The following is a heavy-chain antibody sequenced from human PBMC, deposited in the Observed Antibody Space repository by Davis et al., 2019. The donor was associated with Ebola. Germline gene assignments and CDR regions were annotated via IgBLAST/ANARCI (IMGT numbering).Heavy chain of an antibody. CDR2: ISYDGSDR. V-gene: IGHV3-30*18. D-gene: IGHD5-18*01. CDR1: GFTFSSYG. J-gene: IGHJ6*02. Sequence: PGGSLRLSFAASGFTFSSYGMHWVRQAPGKGLEWVAVISYDGSDRYYGDSVKGRFTISRDNSKNTLHLQMNSLRADDTAVYYCAKDLVDTGMANPYYYYYAMDVWGQGTTVTVSS. CDR3: AKDLVDTGMANPYYYYYAMDV.